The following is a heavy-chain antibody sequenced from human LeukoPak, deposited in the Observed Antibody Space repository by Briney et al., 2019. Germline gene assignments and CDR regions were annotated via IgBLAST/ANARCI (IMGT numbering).Heavy chain of an antibody. J-gene: IGHJ3*02. CDR1: EVTFSSYT. D-gene: IGHD1-7*01. CDR3: ARGSWNYAFDI. Sequence: GGSLRLSCAASEVTFSSYTLNWVRQAPGQGLQWVSSISSSSSSIYYADSVKGRFTISRDNAKNSLYLQMNSLGAGDTAVYYCARGSWNYAFDIWGQGTMVTVSS. CDR2: ISSSSSSI. V-gene: IGHV3-21*01.